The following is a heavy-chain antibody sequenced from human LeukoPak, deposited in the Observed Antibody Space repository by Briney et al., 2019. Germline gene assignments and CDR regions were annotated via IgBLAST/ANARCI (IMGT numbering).Heavy chain of an antibody. CDR3: ATKQWLAPPPDS. D-gene: IGHD6-19*01. CDR1: GFTPSKYW. CDR2: INTDVTVT. V-gene: IGHV3-74*01. Sequence: GGSLRLSCAASGFTPSKYWMLWVRQAPGKGLESVSRINTDVTVTTYTDSVKGRFTVSRDNDDNTMFLQMNSVRDEDTAVYYCATKQWLAPPPDSWGQGTPVTVSS. J-gene: IGHJ4*02.